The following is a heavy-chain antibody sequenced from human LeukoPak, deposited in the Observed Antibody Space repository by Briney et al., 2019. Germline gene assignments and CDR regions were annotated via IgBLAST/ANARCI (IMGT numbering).Heavy chain of an antibody. Sequence: PSETLSLTCTVSGGSISSGGYYWSWIRQPPGKGLEWIGYIYHSGSTYYNPSLKSRVTISVDRSKNQFSLKLSSVTAADTAVYYCARSGKMKSAGYQLLWNCFDYWGQGTLVTVSS. D-gene: IGHD2-2*01. CDR3: ARSGKMKSAGYQLLWNCFDY. J-gene: IGHJ4*02. V-gene: IGHV4-30-2*01. CDR2: IYHSGST. CDR1: GGSISSGGYY.